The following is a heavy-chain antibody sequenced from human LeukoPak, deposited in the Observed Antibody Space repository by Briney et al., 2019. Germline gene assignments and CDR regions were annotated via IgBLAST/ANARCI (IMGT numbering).Heavy chain of an antibody. V-gene: IGHV1-18*01. CDR3: VRDLYRDSLPVSWFDP. D-gene: IGHD4-11*01. CDR2: ISDYNGNT. Sequence: ASVKVSCKASGYTFTSYGISWVRQAPGQGLEWMGWISDYNGNTNYAQKLQGRVTMTTDTYTSTAYMELRSLRSDDTAVYYCVRDLYRDSLPVSWFDPWGQGTPVTVSS. J-gene: IGHJ5*02. CDR1: GYTFTSYG.